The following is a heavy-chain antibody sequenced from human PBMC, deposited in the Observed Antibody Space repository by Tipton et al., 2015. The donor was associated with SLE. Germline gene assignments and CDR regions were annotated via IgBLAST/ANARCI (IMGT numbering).Heavy chain of an antibody. J-gene: IGHJ5*02. CDR1: GGSISSYY. D-gene: IGHD3-3*01. Sequence: LRLSCTVSGGSISSYYWSWIRQPPGKGLEWIGYIYYSGSTNYNPSLKSRVTISVDTSKNQFSLKLSSVTAADTAVYYCARVPYDFWSGVIWFDPWGQGTLVTVSS. CDR3: ARVPYDFWSGVIWFDP. CDR2: IYYSGST. V-gene: IGHV4-59*01.